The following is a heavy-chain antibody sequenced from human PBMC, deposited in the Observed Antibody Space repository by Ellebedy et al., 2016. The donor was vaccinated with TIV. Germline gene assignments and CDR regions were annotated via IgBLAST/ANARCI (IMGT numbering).Heavy chain of an antibody. J-gene: IGHJ4*02. D-gene: IGHD6-19*01. V-gene: IGHV1-2*04. CDR3: AREPGIAVAGTGFDY. CDR1: GYTFTGYY. Sequence: ASVKVSXXASGYTFTGYYMHWVRQAPGQGLEWMGWINPNSGGTNYAQKFQGWVTMTRDTSISTAYMELSRLRSDDTAVYYCAREPGIAVAGTGFDYWGQGTLVTVSS. CDR2: INPNSGGT.